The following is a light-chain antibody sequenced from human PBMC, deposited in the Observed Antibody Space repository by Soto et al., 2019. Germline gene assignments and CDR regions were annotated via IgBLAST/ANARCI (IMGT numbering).Light chain of an antibody. CDR3: QQYNNWPPWT. J-gene: IGKJ1*01. Sequence: EIVMTQSPATLSVSPVERAALSCRASQRVSSNLAWYQQKPGQAPRLLIYGASTRATGIPASFSGSGSGTEFTLTISSLQSEDFAVYYCQQYNNWPPWTFGQGTKVDIK. CDR1: QRVSSN. V-gene: IGKV3-15*01. CDR2: GAS.